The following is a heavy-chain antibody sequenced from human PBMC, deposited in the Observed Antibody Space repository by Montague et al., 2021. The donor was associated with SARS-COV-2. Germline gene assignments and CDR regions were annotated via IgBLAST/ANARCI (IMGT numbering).Heavy chain of an antibody. V-gene: IGHV4-4*02. CDR2: IYHSGST. CDR3: ARGHQGVAMIVVVMIGAEYYFDY. Sequence: SETLSLTCAVSGGSISSSNWWSWVRQPPGKGLEWIGEIYHSGSTNYNPSLKSRVTISVDKSKNQFSLKLKSVTAADTANYYCARGHQGVAMIVVVMIGAEYYFDYWGQGSLVTVSS. J-gene: IGHJ4*02. D-gene: IGHD3-22*01. CDR1: GGSISSSNW.